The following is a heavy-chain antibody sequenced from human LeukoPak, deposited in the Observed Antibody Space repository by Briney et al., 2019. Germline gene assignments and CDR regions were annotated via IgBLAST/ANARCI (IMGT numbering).Heavy chain of an antibody. CDR3: AKSEITMVRGVIRVADY. V-gene: IGHV3-30*18. D-gene: IGHD3-10*01. CDR2: ISYDGSNK. Sequence: SGRSLRLSCAASGFTFSSYGMHWVRQAPGKGLEWVAVISYDGSNKYYADSVKGRFTISRDNSKNTLYLQMNSLRAEDTAVYYCAKSEITMVRGVIRVADYWGQGTLVTVSS. CDR1: GFTFSSYG. J-gene: IGHJ4*02.